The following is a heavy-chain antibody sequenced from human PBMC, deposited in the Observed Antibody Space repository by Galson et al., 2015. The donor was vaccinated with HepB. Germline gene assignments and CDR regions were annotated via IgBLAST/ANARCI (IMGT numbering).Heavy chain of an antibody. V-gene: IGHV5-51*01. CDR2: IYPGDSDT. CDR3: ARHIDGDYGDY. J-gene: IGHJ4*02. D-gene: IGHD4-17*01. CDR1: GGTFSTYA. Sequence: KVSCKASGGTFSTYAISRVRQAPGQGLEWMGIIYPGDSDTRYSPSFQGQVTISADKSISTAFLQWSSLKASDTAMYYCARHIDGDYGDYWGQGTLVTVSS.